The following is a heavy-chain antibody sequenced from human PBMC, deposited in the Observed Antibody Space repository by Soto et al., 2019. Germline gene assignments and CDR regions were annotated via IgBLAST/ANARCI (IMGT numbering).Heavy chain of an antibody. D-gene: IGHD1-26*01. Sequence: GASVKVSCKASGYTFTSYAMHWVRQAPGQRLEWMGWINAGNGNTKYSQKFQGRVTITRDTSASTAYMELSSLRSEDTAVYYCARWSIVGATTLGMDVWGQGTTVTVSS. CDR1: GYTFTSYA. CDR3: ARWSIVGATTLGMDV. J-gene: IGHJ6*02. CDR2: INAGNGNT. V-gene: IGHV1-3*01.